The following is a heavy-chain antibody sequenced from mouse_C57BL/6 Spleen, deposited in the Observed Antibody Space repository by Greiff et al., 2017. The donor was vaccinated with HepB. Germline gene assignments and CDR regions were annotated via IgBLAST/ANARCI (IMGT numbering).Heavy chain of an antibody. V-gene: IGHV1-80*01. J-gene: IGHJ2*01. CDR2: IYPGDGDT. D-gene: IGHD2-1*01. CDR3: AGGYGNYVDY. Sequence: VQRVESGAELVKPGASVKISCKASGYAFSSYWMNWVKQRPGKGLEWIGQIYPGDGDTNYNGKFKGKATLTADKSSSTAYMQLSSLTSEDSAVYFCAGGYGNYVDYWGQGTTLTVSS. CDR1: GYAFSSYW.